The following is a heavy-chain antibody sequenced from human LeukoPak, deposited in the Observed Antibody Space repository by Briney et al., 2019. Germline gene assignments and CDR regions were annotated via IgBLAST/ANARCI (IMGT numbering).Heavy chain of an antibody. J-gene: IGHJ3*02. CDR3: AREGNAYCGGDCYFGGFDI. V-gene: IGHV1-8*03. CDR1: GYTFTSYY. CDR2: MNPNSGNT. Sequence: GASVKVSCKASGYTFTSYYINWVRQATGQGLEWMGWMNPNSGNTGYAQKFQGRVTITRHTSISTAYMELSSLRSEDTAVYYCAREGNAYCGGDCYFGGFDIWVQGTMVTVSS. D-gene: IGHD2-21*02.